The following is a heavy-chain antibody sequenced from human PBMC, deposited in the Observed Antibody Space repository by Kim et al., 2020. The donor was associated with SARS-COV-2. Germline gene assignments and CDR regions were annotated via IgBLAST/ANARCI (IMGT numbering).Heavy chain of an antibody. CDR3: ASSTSGSSWSEWDY. Sequence: GGSLRLSCAASGFTFSSYWMSWVRQAPGKGLEWVANIKQDGSEKYYVDSVKGRFTVSRDNAKSSLYLQMNSLRDEDTAMYYCASSTSGSSWSEWDYWGQGTLVTVSS. CDR1: GFTFSSYW. CDR2: IKQDGSEK. V-gene: IGHV3-7*01. J-gene: IGHJ4*02. D-gene: IGHD6-13*01.